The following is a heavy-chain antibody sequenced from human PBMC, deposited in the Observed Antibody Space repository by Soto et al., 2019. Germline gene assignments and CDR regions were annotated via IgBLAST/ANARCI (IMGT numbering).Heavy chain of an antibody. CDR2: IKSKTDGGTT. Sequence: GGSLRLSCAASGFTFSNAWMNWVRQAPGKGLEWVGRIKSKTDGGTTDYAAPVKGRFTISRDDSKNTLYLQMNSLRAEDTAVYYCARGGLGIARTDAFDIWGQGTMVTVSS. V-gene: IGHV3-15*07. CDR3: ARGGLGIARTDAFDI. CDR1: GFTFSNAW. D-gene: IGHD7-27*01. J-gene: IGHJ3*02.